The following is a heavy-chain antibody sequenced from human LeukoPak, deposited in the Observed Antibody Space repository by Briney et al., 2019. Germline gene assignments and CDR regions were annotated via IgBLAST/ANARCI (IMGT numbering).Heavy chain of an antibody. J-gene: IGHJ4*02. CDR1: GGSVSSSSYY. CDR3: ARGSWVIGVVTPGVFDY. V-gene: IGHV4-61*01. D-gene: IGHD3-3*01. CDR2: IYYGGGT. Sequence: SETLSLTCTVSGGSVSSSSYYWSWIRQPPGKGLEWIGYIYYGGGTNYNPSLKSRVTISVDTSKSQFSLKLSSVTAADTAVYHCARGSWVIGVVTPGVFDYWGQGTLVTVSS.